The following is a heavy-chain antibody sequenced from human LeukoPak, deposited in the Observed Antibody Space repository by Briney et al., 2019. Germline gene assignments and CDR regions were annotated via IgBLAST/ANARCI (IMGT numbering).Heavy chain of an antibody. V-gene: IGHV3-30-3*01. Sequence: GGSLRLSCAASGFTFSNYPMHWVRQAPGKGLEWVAVISYDGSNKYYADSVKGRFTISRDNSKNTLYLQMNSLRAEDTAVYYCAREGSYASGSYRTADYWGQGTLVTVSS. CDR1: GFTFSNYP. CDR2: ISYDGSNK. J-gene: IGHJ4*02. CDR3: AREGSYASGSYRTADY. D-gene: IGHD3-10*01.